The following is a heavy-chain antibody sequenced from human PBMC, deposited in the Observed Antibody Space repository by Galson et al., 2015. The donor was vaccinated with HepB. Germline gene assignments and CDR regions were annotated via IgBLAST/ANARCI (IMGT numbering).Heavy chain of an antibody. V-gene: IGHV3-23*01. CDR1: GFTFSSYA. D-gene: IGHD3-22*01. CDR2: ISGSGGST. Sequence: SLRLSCAASGFTFSSYAMSWVRQAPGKGLEWVSAISGSGGSTYYADSVKGRFTISRDNSKNTLYLQMNSLRAEDTAVYYCTVIAPTYYYDGHDAFDIWGQGTMVTVSS. J-gene: IGHJ3*02. CDR3: TVIAPTYYYDGHDAFDI.